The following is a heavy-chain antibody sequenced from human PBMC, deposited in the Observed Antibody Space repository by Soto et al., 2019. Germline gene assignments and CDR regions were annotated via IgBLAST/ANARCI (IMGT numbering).Heavy chain of an antibody. CDR3: ARSDMVRGVPNWFDP. CDR1: GFSLSNARMG. J-gene: IGHJ5*02. V-gene: IGHV2-26*01. Sequence: QVTLKESGPVLVKPTETLTLTCTVSGFSLSNARMGVSWIRQPPGKALEWLAHIFSNDEKSYSTSLKSRLTIPKDTSKSQVVLTMTNMDPVDTATYYCARSDMVRGVPNWFDPWGQGTLVTVSS. CDR2: IFSNDEK. D-gene: IGHD3-10*01.